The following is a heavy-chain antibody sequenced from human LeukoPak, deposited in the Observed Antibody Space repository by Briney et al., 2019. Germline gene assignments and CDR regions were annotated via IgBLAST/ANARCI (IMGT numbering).Heavy chain of an antibody. D-gene: IGHD3-10*01. V-gene: IGHV4-59*01. CDR3: ARGGSVVRGYYFDY. CDR1: GGSISSYY. J-gene: IGHJ4*02. CDR2: IYYSGST. Sequence: SETLSLTCTVSGGSISSYYWSWIRQPPGKGLEWIGYIYYSGSTNYNPSLKSRVTISVDTSKNQFSLKLSSVIAADTAVYYCARGGSVVRGYYFDYWGQGTLVTVSS.